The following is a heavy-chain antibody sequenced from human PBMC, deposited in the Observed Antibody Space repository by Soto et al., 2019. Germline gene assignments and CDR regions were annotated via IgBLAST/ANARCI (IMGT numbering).Heavy chain of an antibody. CDR3: ARDSGRGTMIALDY. Sequence: EVQLVESGGGLIQPGGSLRLSCAASGFTVSSNYMSWVRQAPGKGLEWVSVIYSGGSTYYADSVKGRFTISRDNSKKTLYLQMNSLRAEDTAVYYCARDSGRGTMIALDYWGQGTLVTVSS. CDR1: GFTVSSNY. V-gene: IGHV3-53*01. J-gene: IGHJ4*02. CDR2: IYSGGST. D-gene: IGHD3-22*01.